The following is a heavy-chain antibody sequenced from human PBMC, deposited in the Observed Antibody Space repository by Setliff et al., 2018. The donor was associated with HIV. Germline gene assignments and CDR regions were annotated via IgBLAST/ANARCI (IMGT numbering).Heavy chain of an antibody. V-gene: IGHV1-69*10. CDR1: GGTFNTYP. J-gene: IGHJ3*01. CDR3: AREKSPVLEYFDWLKPRHVFDV. Sequence: ASVKVSCKTSGGTFNTYPIAWVRQAPGQGLEWMGGSAPNLRMPNYIQKFKGRLTITADESTSTVYMELTNLRSEDTAMYYCAREKSPVLEYFDWLKPRHVFDVWGQGTVVTVSS. D-gene: IGHD3-9*01. CDR2: SAPNLRMP.